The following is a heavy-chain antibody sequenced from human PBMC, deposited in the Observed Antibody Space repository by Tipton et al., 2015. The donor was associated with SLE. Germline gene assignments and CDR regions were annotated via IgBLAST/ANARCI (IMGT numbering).Heavy chain of an antibody. V-gene: IGHV4-39*07. CDR1: GGSISSSSYY. D-gene: IGHD3-10*01. CDR3: ARYLETVEGVFDGSGSYSWFDP. J-gene: IGHJ5*02. Sequence: TLSLTCTVSGGSISSSSYYWGWIRQPPGEGLEWIGSIYYSGSTYYNPSLKSRVTISADTSKNQFSLKLSSVTAADTAVYYCARYLETVEGVFDGSGSYSWFDPWGQGTLVTVSS. CDR2: IYYSGST.